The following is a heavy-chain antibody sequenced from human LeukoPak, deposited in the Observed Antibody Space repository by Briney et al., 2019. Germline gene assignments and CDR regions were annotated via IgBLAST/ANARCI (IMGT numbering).Heavy chain of an antibody. CDR2: VYASGTT. D-gene: IGHD5-18*01. Sequence: SETLSLTCTVSGVSINPYYWSWIRQSAGKGLEWIGRVYASGTTNYHPSLNGRVTLSVDMSKNHFSLRLSSVTAADTAVYYCARDQGYTYGQTHYFDLWGQGILVTVSS. V-gene: IGHV4-4*07. CDR1: GVSINPYY. J-gene: IGHJ4*02. CDR3: ARDQGYTYGQTHYFDL.